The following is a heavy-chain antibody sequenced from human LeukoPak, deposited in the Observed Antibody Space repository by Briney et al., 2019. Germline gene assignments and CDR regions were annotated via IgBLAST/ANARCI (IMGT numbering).Heavy chain of an antibody. CDR1: GGSISSGSYY. CDR3: ARVWIDSGIYYDDRGAFDY. Sequence: SETLSLTCTVSGGSISSGSYYWSWIRQPAGKGLEWIGRIYTSGSTNYNPSLKSRVTISVDTSKNQFSLKLSSVTAADTAVYYCARVWIDSGIYYDDRGAFDYWGQGTLVTVSS. D-gene: IGHD1-26*01. CDR2: IYTSGST. J-gene: IGHJ4*02. V-gene: IGHV4-61*02.